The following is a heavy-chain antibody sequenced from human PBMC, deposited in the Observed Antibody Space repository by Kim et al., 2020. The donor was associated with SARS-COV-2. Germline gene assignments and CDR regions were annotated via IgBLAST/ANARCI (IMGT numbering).Heavy chain of an antibody. Sequence: GGSLRLSCAASGFTFSSYSMNWVRQAPGKGLEWVSSISSSSSYIYDADSVKGRFTISRDNAKNSLYLQMNSLRAEDTAVYYCARDLGSDNWGGYYYYGMDVWGQGTTVTVSS. J-gene: IGHJ6*02. CDR3: ARDLGSDNWGGYYYYGMDV. D-gene: IGHD7-27*01. CDR2: ISSSSSYI. V-gene: IGHV3-21*01. CDR1: GFTFSSYS.